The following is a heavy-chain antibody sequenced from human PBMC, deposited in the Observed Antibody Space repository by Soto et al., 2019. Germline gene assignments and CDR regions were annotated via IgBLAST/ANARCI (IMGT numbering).Heavy chain of an antibody. D-gene: IGHD1-7*01. J-gene: IGHJ4*02. CDR1: GGSISSSSYY. CDR3: ARHAGTTNYFDY. Sequence: QLQLQESGPGLVKPSETLSLTCTVSGGSISSSSYYWGWIRQPPGKGLEWIGSIYYSGSTYYNPSLKSRVTISVDTSKNQFSLKLSSVTAADTAVYYCARHAGTTNYFDYWGQGTLVTVSS. V-gene: IGHV4-39*01. CDR2: IYYSGST.